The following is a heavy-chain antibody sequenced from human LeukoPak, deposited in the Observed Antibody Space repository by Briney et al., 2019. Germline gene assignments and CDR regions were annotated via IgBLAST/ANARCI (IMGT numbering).Heavy chain of an antibody. D-gene: IGHD4-17*01. Sequence: SETLSLTCTVSGYSISSGYYWGWIRQPPGKGLEWIGSIYHSGSTYYNPSLKSRVTISVDTSKNQFSLKLSSVTAADTAVYYCARESYGVGFDYWGQGTLVTVSS. CDR2: IYHSGST. J-gene: IGHJ4*02. V-gene: IGHV4-38-2*02. CDR1: GYSISSGYY. CDR3: ARESYGVGFDY.